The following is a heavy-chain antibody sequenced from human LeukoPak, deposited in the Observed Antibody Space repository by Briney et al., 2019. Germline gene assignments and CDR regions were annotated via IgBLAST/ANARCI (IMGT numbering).Heavy chain of an antibody. CDR1: GFTFSSYG. D-gene: IGHD3-10*01. V-gene: IGHV3-30*18. Sequence: GGPLRLSCAASGFTFSSYGMHWVRQAPGKGLEWVAVISYDGSNKYYADSVKGRFTISRDNSKNTLYLQMNSLRAEDTAVYYCAKVAVEYYYGSGSFDYWGQGTLVTVSS. J-gene: IGHJ4*02. CDR2: ISYDGSNK. CDR3: AKVAVEYYYGSGSFDY.